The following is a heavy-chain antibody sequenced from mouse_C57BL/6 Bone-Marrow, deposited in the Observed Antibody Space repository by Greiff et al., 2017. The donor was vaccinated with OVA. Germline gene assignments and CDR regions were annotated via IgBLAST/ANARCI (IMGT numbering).Heavy chain of an antibody. D-gene: IGHD2-1*01. CDR2: IYPSDSET. Sequence: VQLQQPGAELVRPGSSVKLSCKASGYTFTSYWMDWVKQRPGQGLEWIGNIYPSDSETHYNQKFKDKATLTVDKSSSTAYMQLSSLTSEDSAVYYCARGGNYFDWYFDVWGTGTTVTVSS. V-gene: IGHV1-61*01. CDR1: GYTFTSYW. J-gene: IGHJ1*03. CDR3: ARGGNYFDWYFDV.